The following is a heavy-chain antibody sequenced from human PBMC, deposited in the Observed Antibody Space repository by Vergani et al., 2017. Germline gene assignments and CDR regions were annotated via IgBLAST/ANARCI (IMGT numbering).Heavy chain of an antibody. CDR2: ISGSSSYI. CDR3: ARDMEGYSGYAYGMDV. Sequence: EVQLVESGGGLVKPGGSLRLSCAASGFSFSSYSMNWVRQAPGKGLEWVASISGSSSYIYYADSVKGRFTISRDNAKNSLYLQMNSLRAEDTAVYYCARDMEGYSGYAYGMDVWGQGTTVTVSS. V-gene: IGHV3-21*02. CDR1: GFSFSSYS. D-gene: IGHD5-12*01. J-gene: IGHJ6*02.